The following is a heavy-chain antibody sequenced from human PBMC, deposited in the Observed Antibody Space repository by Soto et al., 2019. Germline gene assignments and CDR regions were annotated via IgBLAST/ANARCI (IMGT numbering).Heavy chain of an antibody. Sequence: QLQLQESGPGLVKPSETLSLTCTVSGGSISSSSYYWGWIRQPPGKGLEWIGSIYYIGSTYYNPSLKSRVTISVDTSKNQFSLTLSYVTAADTAVYYCARHIAIAVAGLWYFDLWGRGTLVTVSS. CDR2: IYYIGST. V-gene: IGHV4-39*01. CDR1: GGSISSSSYY. D-gene: IGHD6-19*01. CDR3: ARHIAIAVAGLWYFDL. J-gene: IGHJ2*01.